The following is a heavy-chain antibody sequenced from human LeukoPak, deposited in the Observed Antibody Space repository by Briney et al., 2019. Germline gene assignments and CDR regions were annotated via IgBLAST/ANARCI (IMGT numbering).Heavy chain of an antibody. CDR3: AKDLSYSSSSGPRFDY. V-gene: IGHV3-30*02. CDR2: IRYDGSNK. CDR1: GFTSSSYG. J-gene: IGHJ4*02. D-gene: IGHD6-6*01. Sequence: GGSLRLSCAASGFTSSSYGMHWVRPAPGKGLGWVAFIRYDGSNKYYADSVKGRFTISRDNSKNTLYLQMNSLRAEDTAVYYCAKDLSYSSSSGPRFDYWGQGTLVTVSS.